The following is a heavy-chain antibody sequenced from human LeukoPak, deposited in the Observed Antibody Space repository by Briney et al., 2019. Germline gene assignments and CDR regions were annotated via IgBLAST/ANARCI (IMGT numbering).Heavy chain of an antibody. CDR2: IKQDGSEK. CDR3: ARGYGNYGY. V-gene: IGHV3-7*01. CDR1: GFTFSSYW. Sequence: GGSLRLSCAASGFTFSSYWMSWVRQAPGKGLEWVANIKQDGSEKNYVDSVKGRFTISRDNDKNSLYLQMNTLRVEDTAVYYCARGYGNYGYWGQGTLVTVSS. J-gene: IGHJ4*02. D-gene: IGHD4-17*01.